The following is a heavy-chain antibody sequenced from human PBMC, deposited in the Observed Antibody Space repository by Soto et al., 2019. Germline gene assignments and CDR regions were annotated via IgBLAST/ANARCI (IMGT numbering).Heavy chain of an antibody. V-gene: IGHV3-33*01. CDR3: ARDPQYNSRWYLAY. CDR1: GFIFSSYG. CDR2: IWYDGSNK. D-gene: IGHD6-19*01. J-gene: IGHJ4*02. Sequence: SLRLSCAASGFIFSSYGIHWVRQAPGKGLEWVAVIWYDGSNKYYADSVKGRFTISRDNSKNTVYLQMNSLRAEDTAVYYCARDPQYNSRWYLAYWGQGSLVTVSS.